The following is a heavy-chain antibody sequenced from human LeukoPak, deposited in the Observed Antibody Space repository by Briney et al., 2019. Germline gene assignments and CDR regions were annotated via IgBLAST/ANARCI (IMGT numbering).Heavy chain of an antibody. Sequence: SVKVSCKASGGTFSSYTISWVRQAPGQGLEWMGRIIPILGIANYAQKFQGRVAITADKSTSTAYMELSSLRSEDTAVYYCARGRYYDFWSGPGGDAFDIWGQGTMVTVSS. V-gene: IGHV1-69*02. J-gene: IGHJ3*02. D-gene: IGHD3-3*01. CDR3: ARGRYYDFWSGPGGDAFDI. CDR1: GGTFSSYT. CDR2: IIPILGIA.